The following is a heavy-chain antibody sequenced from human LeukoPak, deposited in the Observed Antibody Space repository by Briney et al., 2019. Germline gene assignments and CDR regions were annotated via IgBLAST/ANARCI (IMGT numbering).Heavy chain of an antibody. V-gene: IGHV4-61*08. CDR3: ARDGGLYDFWSGPILDGMDV. CDR2: IYYSRST. D-gene: IGHD3-3*01. CDR1: GGSISSGDYY. J-gene: IGHJ6*02. Sequence: PSETLSLACTVSGGSISSGDYYWSWIRQPPGKGLEWIGYIYYSRSTNYNPSLKSRVTISVDTSKNQFSLKLSSVTAADTAVYYCARDGGLYDFWSGPILDGMDVWGQGTTVTVSS.